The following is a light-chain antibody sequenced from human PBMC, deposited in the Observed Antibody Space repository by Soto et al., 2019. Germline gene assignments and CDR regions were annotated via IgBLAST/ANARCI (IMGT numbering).Light chain of an antibody. CDR3: QQYNSTVPWT. CDR1: QSVLDSSNNKNS. CDR2: WAS. V-gene: IGKV4-1*01. J-gene: IGKJ1*01. Sequence: DIVMTQSPDSLAVSLGESATINCKSSQSVLDSSNNKNSLAWYQQKPGQCPKLLIYWASTRVSGVPDRFSGSGSGTDFTLTISSLQAEDVAVYYCQQYNSTVPWTFGQGTKVEIK.